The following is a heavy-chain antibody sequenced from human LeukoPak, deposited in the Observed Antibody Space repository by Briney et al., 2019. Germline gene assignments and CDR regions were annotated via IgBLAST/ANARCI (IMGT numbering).Heavy chain of an antibody. CDR3: ARLWYDSSGTG. D-gene: IGHD3-22*01. V-gene: IGHV4-34*01. Sequence: SETLSLTCAVYGGSFSGYYWSWIRQPPGKGLEWIGEINHSGSTNYNPSLKSRVTMSVDTSKNQFSLKLSSVTAADTAVYYCARLWYDSSGTGWGQGTLVTVSS. J-gene: IGHJ4*02. CDR2: INHSGST. CDR1: GGSFSGYY.